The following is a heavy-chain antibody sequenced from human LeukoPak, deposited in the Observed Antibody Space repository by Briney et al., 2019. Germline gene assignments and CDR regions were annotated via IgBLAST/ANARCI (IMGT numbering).Heavy chain of an antibody. J-gene: IGHJ6*02. CDR3: ARDRFSSSWYALNYYYYGMDV. CDR2: IIPILGIA. CDR1: GGTFSSYA. D-gene: IGHD6-13*01. V-gene: IGHV1-69*04. Sequence: ASVKVFCKVSGGTFSSYAISWVRQAPGQGLEWMGRIIPILGIANYAQKFQGRVTITADKSTSTAYMELSSLRSEDTAVYYCARDRFSSSWYALNYYYYGMDVWGQGTTVTVSS.